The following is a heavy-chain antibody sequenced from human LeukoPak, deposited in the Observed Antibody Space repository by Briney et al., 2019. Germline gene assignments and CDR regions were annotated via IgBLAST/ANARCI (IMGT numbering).Heavy chain of an antibody. J-gene: IGHJ4*02. D-gene: IGHD6-19*01. CDR1: GFTFSSYE. Sequence: GGSLRLSCAASGFTFSSYEMNWVRQAPGKGLEWVSYVSSSGSTIYYADSVKGRFTISRDNAKNSLYLQMNSLRVEDTAVYYCARGAYSSGWYLSGAIDYWGQGTLVTVSS. CDR3: ARGAYSSGWYLSGAIDY. V-gene: IGHV3-48*03. CDR2: VSSSGSTI.